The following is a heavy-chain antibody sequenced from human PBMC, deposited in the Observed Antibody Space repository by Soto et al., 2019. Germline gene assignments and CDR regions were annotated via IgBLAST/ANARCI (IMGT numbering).Heavy chain of an antibody. CDR1: GGSISSYY. J-gene: IGHJ4*02. D-gene: IGHD6-13*01. CDR3: ARQYSSRWTKSDC. Sequence: QVQLQESGPGLVKPSETLSLTCTVSGGSISSYYWSWIRQPPGKGLEWIGYMYYSGSTNYNPSLKGRVAISVDTYKNQMSLKRSSVPAAATAVYYCARQYSSRWTKSDCWGQGTLVTVSS. CDR2: MYYSGST. V-gene: IGHV4-59*08.